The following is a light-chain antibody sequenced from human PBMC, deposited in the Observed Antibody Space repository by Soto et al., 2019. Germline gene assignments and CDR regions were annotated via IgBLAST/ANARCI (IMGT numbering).Light chain of an antibody. CDR2: DAS. Sequence: EIVLTQSPATLSLSPGEKATLSCRTSQSVSRYLAWYQQKPGQAPRLLIYDASNRATGIPARFSGSGSGTDFTLTINGLEPEDFAVYYCQQRSNWPRTFGQGTKVEIK. CDR1: QSVSRY. V-gene: IGKV3-11*01. J-gene: IGKJ1*01. CDR3: QQRSNWPRT.